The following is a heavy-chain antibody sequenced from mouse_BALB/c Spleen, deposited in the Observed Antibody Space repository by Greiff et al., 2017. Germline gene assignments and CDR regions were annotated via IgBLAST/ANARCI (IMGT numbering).Heavy chain of an antibody. Sequence: EVQLVESGPGLVKPSQSLSLTCTVTGYSITSDYAWNWIRQFPGNKLEWMGYISYSGSTSYNPSLKSRISITRDTSKNQFFLQLNSVTTEDTATYYCARGDTTMDYWGQGTSVTVSS. V-gene: IGHV3-2*02. CDR2: ISYSGST. CDR3: ARGDTTMDY. J-gene: IGHJ4*01. D-gene: IGHD1-1*01. CDR1: GYSITSDYA.